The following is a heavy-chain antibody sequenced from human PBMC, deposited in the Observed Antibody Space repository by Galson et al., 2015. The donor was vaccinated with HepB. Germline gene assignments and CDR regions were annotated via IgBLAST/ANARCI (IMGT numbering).Heavy chain of an antibody. CDR2: IYYSGST. J-gene: IGHJ1*01. D-gene: IGHD2-15*01. Sequence: WSWIRQPPGKGLEWIGYIYYSGSTNYNPSLKSRVTISVDTSKNQFSLKLSSVTAADTAVHYCASCLAPSGGSCYFQHWGQGTLVTGSS. CDR3: ASCLAPSGGSCYFQH. V-gene: IGHV4-59*01.